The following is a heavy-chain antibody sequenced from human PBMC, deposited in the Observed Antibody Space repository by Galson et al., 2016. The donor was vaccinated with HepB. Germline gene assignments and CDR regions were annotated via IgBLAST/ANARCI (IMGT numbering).Heavy chain of an antibody. V-gene: IGHV3-23*01. CDR2: ISNSGGAT. Sequence: SLRLPCAASGFTFNIYTMSWVRQAPGKGLEWVSSISNSGGATYYEDSVKGRVTITRDNSKNTLYMQMNGLRAEDTAVYYCAKRGVVTGTSNSRYFDYWGQGTLVTVSS. D-gene: IGHD1-7*01. J-gene: IGHJ4*02. CDR1: GFTFNIYT. CDR3: AKRGVVTGTSNSRYFDY.